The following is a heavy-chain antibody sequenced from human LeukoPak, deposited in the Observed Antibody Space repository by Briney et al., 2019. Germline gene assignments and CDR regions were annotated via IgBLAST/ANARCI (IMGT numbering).Heavy chain of an antibody. V-gene: IGHV3-23*01. CDR1: GFTFSNYA. CDR3: AISSGNYYNLYYFDF. CDR2: IRVNDRST. D-gene: IGHD3-10*01. J-gene: IGHJ4*02. Sequence: GGSLRLSCGASGFTFSNYAMIWVRQAPGKGLEGVSSIRVNDRSTYYEDSVKGRFTISRDNSKNTLYLQMNTLRAGDTAVYYCAISSGNYYNLYYFDFWGQGTLVSVSS.